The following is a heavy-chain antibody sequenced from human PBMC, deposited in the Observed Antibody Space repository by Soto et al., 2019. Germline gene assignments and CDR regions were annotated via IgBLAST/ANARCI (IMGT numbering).Heavy chain of an antibody. CDR3: ARLPGGTATRPDY. J-gene: IGHJ4*02. CDR2: ISGSGEET. V-gene: IGHV3-23*01. D-gene: IGHD6-6*01. Sequence: LKLSWGASGGKCSFNSMSWLRQAPGNGLQWVSTISGSGEETYYADSVKGRLTLSSDRSKNTLYLQMDCLRAEDTAVYYCARLPGGTATRPDYWGQGTIVPVS. CDR1: GGKCSFNS.